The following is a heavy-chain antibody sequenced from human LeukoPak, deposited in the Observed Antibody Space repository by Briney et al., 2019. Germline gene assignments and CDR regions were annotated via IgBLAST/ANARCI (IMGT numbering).Heavy chain of an antibody. CDR1: GFTFDDYG. CDR3: ARDLGNRYYDFWSGYPYDY. CDR2: INWNGGST. D-gene: IGHD3-3*01. Sequence: RPGGSLRLSCAASGFTFDDYGMSWVRQAPGMGLEWVSGINWNGGSTGYADSVKGRFTISRDNAKKSLYLQMNSLRAEDTALYYCARDLGNRYYDFWSGYPYDYWGQGTLVTVSS. J-gene: IGHJ4*02. V-gene: IGHV3-20*04.